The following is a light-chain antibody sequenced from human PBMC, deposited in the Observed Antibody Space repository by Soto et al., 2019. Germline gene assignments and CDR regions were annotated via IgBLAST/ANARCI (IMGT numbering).Light chain of an antibody. J-gene: IGKJ1*01. CDR2: LGS. Sequence: DIVMTQSPLSLPVTPGEPASISCRSSQSLLHSNGYNYLDWYLQKPGQSPQLLIYLGSNRASGVPDRFSGSGSGTDFTLKISRVEAEEVGVYYCMQALQAWTFGQGTKVEI. CDR3: MQALQAWT. CDR1: QSLLHSNGYNY. V-gene: IGKV2-28*01.